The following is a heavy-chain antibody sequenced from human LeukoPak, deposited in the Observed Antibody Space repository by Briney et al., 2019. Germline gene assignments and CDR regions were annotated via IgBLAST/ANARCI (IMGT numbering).Heavy chain of an antibody. CDR2: IKQDGSEK. CDR3: ARDGSKKLGFDS. D-gene: IGHD2-2*01. Sequence: GGSLRLSCAASGYSFSDYWMSWVRQAPGKGLEWVANIKQDGSEKQYVDSVKSRFTISRDNAKNSLYLQMNSLRGEDTAVYYCARDGSKKLGFDSWGXGTLVTVSS. J-gene: IGHJ4*02. V-gene: IGHV3-7*01. CDR1: GYSFSDYW.